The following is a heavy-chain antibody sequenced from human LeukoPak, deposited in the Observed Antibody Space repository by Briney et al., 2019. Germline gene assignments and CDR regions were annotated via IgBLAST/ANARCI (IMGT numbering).Heavy chain of an antibody. CDR2: IIPILGIA. Sequence: VASVKVSCKASGGTFSSSTISWVRQAPGQGLEWMGRIIPILGIANYAQKFQGRVTITADKSTSTAYMELSSLRSEDTAVYYCARIGRWGPQVDYWGQGTLVTVSS. D-gene: IGHD3-16*01. CDR3: ARIGRWGPQVDY. CDR1: GGTFSSST. J-gene: IGHJ4*02. V-gene: IGHV1-69*02.